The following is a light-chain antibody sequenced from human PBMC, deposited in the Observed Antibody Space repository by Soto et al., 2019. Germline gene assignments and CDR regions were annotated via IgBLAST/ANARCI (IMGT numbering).Light chain of an antibody. CDR1: NSDVGAHDL. Sequence: QSALTQPASVSGSPGQSIAISCTGTNSDVGAHDLVSWYQHHPGKAPRLMIYAVYNRPSGVSDRFSGSKSANTASLTISGLQAEDEADYYCSSYTTSTTILFGGGPQRTVL. CDR2: AVY. J-gene: IGLJ2*01. V-gene: IGLV2-14*01. CDR3: SSYTTSTTIL.